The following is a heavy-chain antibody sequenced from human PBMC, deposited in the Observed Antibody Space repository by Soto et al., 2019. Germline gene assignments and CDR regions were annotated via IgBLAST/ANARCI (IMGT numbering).Heavy chain of an antibody. J-gene: IGHJ2*01. Sequence: QVQLQESGPGLVKPSQTLSLTCTVSGGSISSGGYYWSWIRQHPGKGLEWIGYIYYSGSTYYNPSLKSRVTISVDTSKNQFSLKLSSVTAADTAVYYCARRDYYDSSGHQRYFDLWGRGTLVTVSS. V-gene: IGHV4-31*03. CDR3: ARRDYYDSSGHQRYFDL. CDR2: IYYSGST. CDR1: GGSISSGGYY. D-gene: IGHD3-22*01.